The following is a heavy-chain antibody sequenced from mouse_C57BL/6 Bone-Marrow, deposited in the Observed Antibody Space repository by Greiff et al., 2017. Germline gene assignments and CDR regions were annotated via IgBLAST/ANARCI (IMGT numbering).Heavy chain of an antibody. Sequence: VQRVESGAELVKPGASVKMSCKASGYTFTTYPIEWMKQNPGKSLEWIGNFHPYNDDTKYNEKFKGKATLTVEKSSNTVYLELSRLTSDDSAVYYCARSSTFFYYFDYWGQGTTLTVSS. J-gene: IGHJ2*01. D-gene: IGHD5-1*01. CDR1: GYTFTTYP. V-gene: IGHV1-47*01. CDR2: FHPYNDDT. CDR3: ARSSTFFYYFDY.